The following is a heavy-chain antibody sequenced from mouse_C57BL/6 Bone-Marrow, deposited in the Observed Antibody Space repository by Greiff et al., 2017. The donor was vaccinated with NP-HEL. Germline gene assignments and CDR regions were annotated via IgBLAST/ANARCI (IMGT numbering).Heavy chain of an antibody. CDR2: ISSGGDYI. V-gene: IGHV5-9-1*02. CDR1: GFPFRSYA. Sequence: EVKVVESGEGLVKPGGSLKLSCAASGFPFRSYAMSWVRQTPEKRLEWVAYISSGGDYIYYADTVKGRFTISRDNARNTLYLQMSSLKSEDTAMYYCTREGDYSNYVLGDYWGQGTSVTVSS. CDR3: TREGDYSNYVLGDY. D-gene: IGHD2-5*01. J-gene: IGHJ4*01.